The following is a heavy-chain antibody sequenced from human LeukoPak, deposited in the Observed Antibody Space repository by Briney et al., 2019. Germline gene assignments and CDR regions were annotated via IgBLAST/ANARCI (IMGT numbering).Heavy chain of an antibody. V-gene: IGHV4-59*01. D-gene: IGHD4-23*01. Sequence: SETLSLTCTVSGGSISSYYWSWLRQPPGKGLEWIGYIFYTGSTNYNPSLKSRVTISVLTSKNRFSLKLSSVTAADTAVYYCATLTGGDDAFDIWGQGTMVTVSS. CDR1: GGSISSYY. CDR2: IFYTGST. J-gene: IGHJ3*02. CDR3: ATLTGGDDAFDI.